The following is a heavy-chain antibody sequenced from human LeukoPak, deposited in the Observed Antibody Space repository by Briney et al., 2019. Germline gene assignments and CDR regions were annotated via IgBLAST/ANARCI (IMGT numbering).Heavy chain of an antibody. V-gene: IGHV3-7*04. CDR1: GFTCSNYW. J-gene: IGHJ3*01. CDR2: IKPDGSEK. CDR3: ARGDFWSGDYTDAFDV. Sequence: GGSLRLSCAASGFTCSNYWMSWVRQAPGKGLEWVANIKPDGSEKYCVDSVKGRFSISRDNVRNVLYLQMNNLRAGDTALYYCARGDFWSGDYTDAFDVWGQGTMVTVSA. D-gene: IGHD3-3*01.